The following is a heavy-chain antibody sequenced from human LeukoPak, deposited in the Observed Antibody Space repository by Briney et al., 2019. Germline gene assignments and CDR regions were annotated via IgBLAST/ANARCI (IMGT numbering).Heavy chain of an antibody. CDR1: GYTFTSYG. V-gene: IGHV1-18*01. D-gene: IGHD5-24*01. J-gene: IGHJ5*02. CDR2: ISAYNGNT. Sequence: GASVKVSCKASGYTFTSYGISWVRQAPGQGLEWMGWISAYNGNTNYAQKLQGRVTMTTDTSTSTAYMELRSLRSDDTAVYYCARDVVEMATTREYNWFDPWGQGTLVTVSS. CDR3: ARDVVEMATTREYNWFDP.